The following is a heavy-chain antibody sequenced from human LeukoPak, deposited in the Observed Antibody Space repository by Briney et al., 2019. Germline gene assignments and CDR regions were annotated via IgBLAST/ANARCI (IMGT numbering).Heavy chain of an antibody. CDR3: TRHPPLKYSSSSNYYMDV. Sequence: GGSLRLSCAASGFTFSGSAMHWVRQASRKGLEWVGRISSKANSYATAYAASVKGRLPITRDDSKNTAYLQMNSLKTEDAAVYYCTRHPPLKYSSSSNYYMDVWGKGTTVTVSS. CDR1: GFTFSGSA. D-gene: IGHD6-6*01. J-gene: IGHJ6*03. CDR2: ISSKANSYAT. V-gene: IGHV3-73*01.